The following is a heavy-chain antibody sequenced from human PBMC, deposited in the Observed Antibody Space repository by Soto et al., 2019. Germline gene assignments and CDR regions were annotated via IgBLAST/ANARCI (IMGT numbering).Heavy chain of an antibody. CDR3: ARVANFLPFLEWFTYGMDV. Sequence: QVQLVESGGGVVQPGRSLRLSCAASGFTFSSYAMHWVRQAPGKGLEWVAVISYDGSNKYYADSVKGRFTISRDNSKNTLYLQMNSLRAEDTAVYYCARVANFLPFLEWFTYGMDVWGQGTTVTVSS. V-gene: IGHV3-30-3*01. CDR2: ISYDGSNK. J-gene: IGHJ6*02. D-gene: IGHD3-3*02. CDR1: GFTFSSYA.